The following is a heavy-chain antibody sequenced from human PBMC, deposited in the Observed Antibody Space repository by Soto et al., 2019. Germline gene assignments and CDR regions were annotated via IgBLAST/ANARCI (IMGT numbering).Heavy chain of an antibody. V-gene: IGHV1-3*05. D-gene: IGHD2-2*01. CDR3: ARSSTSYFIDDH. J-gene: IGHJ4*02. CDR1: GYTFTSYA. Sequence: QVQLVQSGAEEKKPGASVKVSCKASGYTFTSYAMHWVRQAPGQRLEGMGWINAGNGNTTYSQEFQGRDTFTRDTSATTADLELHRLISEDRALSSCARSSTSYFIDDHWRQGTQVTVSS. CDR2: INAGNGNT.